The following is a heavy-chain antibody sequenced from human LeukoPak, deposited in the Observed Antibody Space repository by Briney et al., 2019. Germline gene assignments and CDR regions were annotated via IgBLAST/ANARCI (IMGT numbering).Heavy chain of an antibody. J-gene: IGHJ3*02. D-gene: IGHD3-9*01. V-gene: IGHV4-39*01. CDR1: GGSISSSSYY. Sequence: PSETLSLTCTVSGGSISSSSYYWGWIRQPPGKGLEWIASIYYSGSTYYNPSLKSRVTISVDTSKNQFSLKLSSVTAADTAVYYCARLDDILTGQLFAFDIWGQGTMVTVSS. CDR3: ARLDDILTGQLFAFDI. CDR2: IYYSGST.